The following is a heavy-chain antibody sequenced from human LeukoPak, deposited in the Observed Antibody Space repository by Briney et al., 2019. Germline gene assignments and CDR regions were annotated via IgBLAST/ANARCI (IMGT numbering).Heavy chain of an antibody. D-gene: IGHD3-10*01. J-gene: IGHJ1*01. CDR1: GFTFSSYW. Sequence: PGGSLRLSCAASGFTFSSYWMSWVRQAPRKGLEWVSYISSSGSTIYYADSVKGRFTISRDNAKNSLYLQMNSLRAEDTAVYYCARDMVPGAAEEYFQHWGQGTLVTVSS. CDR2: ISSSGSTI. CDR3: ARDMVPGAAEEYFQH. V-gene: IGHV3-48*04.